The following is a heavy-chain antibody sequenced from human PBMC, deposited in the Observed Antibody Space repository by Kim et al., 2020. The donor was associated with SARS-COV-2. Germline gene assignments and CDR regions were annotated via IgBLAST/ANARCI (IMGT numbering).Heavy chain of an antibody. CDR2: ICRTGSTT. Sequence: GGSLRLSCVASGFIFSNYVMSWVRQAPGKGLEWVSGICRTGSTTYYADSVKGRFTISRDNSKNTMYLQMNGLRADDTAIYYCVKDREDSGDFVFDIWGQGTLVTVSS. J-gene: IGHJ4*02. D-gene: IGHD4-17*01. CDR3: VKDREDSGDFVFDI. CDR1: GFIFSNYV. V-gene: IGHV3-23*01.